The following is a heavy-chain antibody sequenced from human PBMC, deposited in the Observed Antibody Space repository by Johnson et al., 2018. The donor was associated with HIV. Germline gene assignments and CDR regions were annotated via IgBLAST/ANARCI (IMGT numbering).Heavy chain of an antibody. CDR2: ISSSGYTI. V-gene: IGHV3-11*04. D-gene: IGHD3-22*01. CDR3: ARDRSDSSGYYRLHAFDI. J-gene: IGHJ3*02. CDR1: GFTFSDYY. Sequence: QMQLVESGGGLVKPGGSLRLSCAASGFTFSDYYMSWIRQAPGKGLEWVSYISSSGYTIYYADSVKGRFTISRDNAKNSLYLQMNSLRAEDTAVYYCARDRSDSSGYYRLHAFDIWGQGTMVTVSS.